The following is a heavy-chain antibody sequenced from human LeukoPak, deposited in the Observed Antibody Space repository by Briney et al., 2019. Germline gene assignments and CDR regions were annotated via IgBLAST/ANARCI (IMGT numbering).Heavy chain of an antibody. CDR2: IYSGGST. CDR1: GFTVSSNY. Sequence: GGSLRLSCAASGFTVSSNYMSWVRQAPGKGLEWVSVIYSGGSTYYADSVKGRFTISRDNSKNTLYLQMNSLRAEDTAVYYCARDSPKSTYYYESSGYYLDYWGQGTLVTVSS. V-gene: IGHV3-66*02. D-gene: IGHD3-22*01. CDR3: ARDSPKSTYYYESSGYYLDY. J-gene: IGHJ4*02.